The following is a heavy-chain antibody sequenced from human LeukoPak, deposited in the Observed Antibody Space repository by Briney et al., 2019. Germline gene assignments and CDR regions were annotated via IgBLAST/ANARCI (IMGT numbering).Heavy chain of an antibody. V-gene: IGHV3-66*02. CDR2: IYSGGST. J-gene: IGHJ4*02. Sequence: GGSLRLSCAASGFTVSSNYMSWVRQAPGKGREWVSVIYSGGSTYYADSVKGRFTISRDNSKNTLYLQMNSLRAEDTAVYYCAVHPHGQQLALGYFDYWGQGTLVTVSS. CDR3: AVHPHGQQLALGYFDY. CDR1: GFTVSSNY. D-gene: IGHD6-13*01.